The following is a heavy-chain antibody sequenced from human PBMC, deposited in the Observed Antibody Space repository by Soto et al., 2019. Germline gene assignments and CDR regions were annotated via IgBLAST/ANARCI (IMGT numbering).Heavy chain of an antibody. CDR2: INPSSDAT. Sequence: ASVKVSCKASGYTFIDYFIPWVRQAPGQGLEWMGCINPSSDATDYSQKFRGRVTMARDTSIGTASMALSRLRSDDNAVYYCVRGLRWRALDYWG. V-gene: IGHV1-2*02. J-gene: IGHJ4*01. CDR1: GYTFIDYF. CDR3: VRGLRWRALDY. D-gene: IGHD2-15*01.